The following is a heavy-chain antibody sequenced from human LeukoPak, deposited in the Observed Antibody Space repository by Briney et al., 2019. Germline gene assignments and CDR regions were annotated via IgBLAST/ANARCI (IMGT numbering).Heavy chain of an antibody. CDR3: ARDRYVRDYYGSGSYPYAEYFQH. V-gene: IGHV3-30*19. CDR1: GFTFSGYG. D-gene: IGHD3-10*01. J-gene: IGHJ1*01. CDR2: ISYDGSNK. Sequence: GRSLRLSCAASGFTFSGYGMHWVRQAPGKGLEWVAVISYDGSNKYYADSVKGRFTISRDNSKNTLYLQMNSLRAEDTAVYYCARDRYVRDYYGSGSYPYAEYFQHWGQGTLVTVSS.